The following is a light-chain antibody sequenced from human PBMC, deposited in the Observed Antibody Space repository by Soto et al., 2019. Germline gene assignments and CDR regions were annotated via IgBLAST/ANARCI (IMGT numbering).Light chain of an antibody. CDR3: QQLDSFPLT. Sequence: DIQMTQSPSSVSASVGDRVTITCRASQGISRWLAWYQKKPGRAPKLLIYAASSLQSGVPVRFSGSGSGTDFTLSISSLEPEDVATYFSQQLDSFPLTFGQGTRLEIK. V-gene: IGKV1-12*01. CDR1: QGISRW. J-gene: IGKJ5*01. CDR2: AAS.